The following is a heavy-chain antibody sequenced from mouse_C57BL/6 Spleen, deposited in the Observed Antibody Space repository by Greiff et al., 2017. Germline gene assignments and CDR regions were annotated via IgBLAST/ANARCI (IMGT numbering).Heavy chain of an antibody. D-gene: IGHD1-1*01. CDR3: AVITTVVATENAMDY. CDR2: IHPNSGST. V-gene: IGHV1-64*01. Sequence: QVQLQQSGAELVKPGASVKLSCKASGYTFTSYWMHWVKQRPGQGLEWIGMIHPNSGSTNYNEKFKSKATLTVDKSSSTAYMQLSSLTSEDSAVYYCAVITTVVATENAMDYWGQGTSVTVSS. J-gene: IGHJ4*01. CDR1: GYTFTSYW.